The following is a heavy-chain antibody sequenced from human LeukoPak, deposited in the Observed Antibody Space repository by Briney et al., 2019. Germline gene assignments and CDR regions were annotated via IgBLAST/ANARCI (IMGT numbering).Heavy chain of an antibody. J-gene: IGHJ4*02. CDR3: AKDQSPIYGDYAFDY. CDR2: ISGSGGST. V-gene: IGHV3-23*01. Sequence: PGGSLRLSCAASGFTFSSYGMSWVRQAPGKGLEWVSAISGSGGSTYYADSVKGRFTISRDNSKNTLYLQMNSLRAEDTAVYYCAKDQSPIYGDYAFDYWGRGTLVTVSS. D-gene: IGHD4-17*01. CDR1: GFTFSSYG.